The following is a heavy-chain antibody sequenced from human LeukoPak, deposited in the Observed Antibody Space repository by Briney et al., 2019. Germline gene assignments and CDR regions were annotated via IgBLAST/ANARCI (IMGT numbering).Heavy chain of an antibody. D-gene: IGHD1-26*01. CDR1: RFTFSTYG. J-gene: IGHJ3*02. Sequence: TAGSERLSCAASRFTFSTYGMHWVRQAPGKGLEWVAFIWYDGCNKYYADSVKGRFTISRDNSKNTLYLQMNSLRAEDTAVYYCARAGEGLLSYSFDIWGQGTIVSLSS. V-gene: IGHV3-33*01. CDR2: IWYDGCNK. CDR3: ARAGEGLLSYSFDI.